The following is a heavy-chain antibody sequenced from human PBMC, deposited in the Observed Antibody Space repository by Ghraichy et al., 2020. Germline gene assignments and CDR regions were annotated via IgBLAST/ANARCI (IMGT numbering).Heavy chain of an antibody. CDR2: IWYDGSNK. Sequence: LNISCAASGFTFSSYGMHWVRQAPGKGLEWVAVIWYDGSNKYYADSVKGRFTISRDNSKNTLYLQMNSLRAEDTAVYYCARDFFALRKGGSCYFDYWGQGTLVTVSS. V-gene: IGHV3-33*01. CDR1: GFTFSSYG. D-gene: IGHD2-15*01. J-gene: IGHJ4*02. CDR3: ARDFFALRKGGSCYFDY.